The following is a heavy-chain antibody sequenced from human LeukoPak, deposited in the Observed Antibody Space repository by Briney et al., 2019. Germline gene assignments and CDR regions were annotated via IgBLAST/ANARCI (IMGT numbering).Heavy chain of an antibody. D-gene: IGHD2-15*01. CDR2: ISYDGSNK. J-gene: IGHJ4*02. Sequence: GGSLRLSCAASGFTVSSNYMSWVRQAPGKGLEWVAVISYDGSNKYYADSVKGRFTISRDNSKNTLYLQMNSLRAEDTAVYYCARDLRSRIEYYDYWGQGTLVTVSS. CDR3: ARDLRSRIEYYDY. V-gene: IGHV3-30-3*01. CDR1: GFTVSSNY.